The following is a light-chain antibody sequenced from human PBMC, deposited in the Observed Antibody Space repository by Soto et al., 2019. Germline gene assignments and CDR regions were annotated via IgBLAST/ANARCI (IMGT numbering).Light chain of an antibody. CDR1: QSVSSN. V-gene: IGKV3-15*01. CDR3: QYQTNWAHA. CDR2: GAS. J-gene: IGKJ1*01. Sequence: LVVRQSAATGTGVAGGRASITRRASQSVSSNLAWYQQKPGQAPRLLIYGASTRATGIPARFSGSGSGTAFSSTNTSLECGLVTLYDSQYQTNWAHALGQGTKVDIK.